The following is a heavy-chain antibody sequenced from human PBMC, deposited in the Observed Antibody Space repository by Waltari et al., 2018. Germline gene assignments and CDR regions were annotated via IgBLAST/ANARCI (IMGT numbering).Heavy chain of an antibody. J-gene: IGHJ4*02. V-gene: IGHV1-8*01. Sequence: VQLVQSGAEVKKPGASVKVSCKASGYSFTRFDIYWVRQAAGQGLERMGWMNPGSGNTGYAEKFQGRVTMTRDTSISTAYMELSSLRSEDTACYYCAREFYYSDAFTGVWGQGTLVTVSS. CDR1: GYSFTRFD. CDR2: MNPGSGNT. CDR3: AREFYYSDAFTGV. D-gene: IGHD4-17*01.